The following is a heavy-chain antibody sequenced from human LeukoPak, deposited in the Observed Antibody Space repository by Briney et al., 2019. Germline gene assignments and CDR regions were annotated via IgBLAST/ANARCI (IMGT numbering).Heavy chain of an antibody. CDR2: IIPILGIA. D-gene: IGHD6-19*01. CDR1: GGTFSSYA. Sequence: ASVKVSCKASGGTFSSYAISWVRQAPGQGLEWMGRIIPILGIANYAQKFQGRVTITADKSTSTAYMELSSLRSEDTAVYYCARDSANQWLVPWNYYGMDVWGQGTTVTVSS. CDR3: ARDSANQWLVPWNYYGMDV. V-gene: IGHV1-69*04. J-gene: IGHJ6*02.